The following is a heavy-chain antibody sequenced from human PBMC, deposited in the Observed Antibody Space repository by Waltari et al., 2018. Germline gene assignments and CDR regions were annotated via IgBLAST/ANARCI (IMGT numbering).Heavy chain of an antibody. CDR2: IYPGDSDT. V-gene: IGHV5-51*01. CDR1: GYTFTSQW. D-gene: IGHD7-27*01. J-gene: IGHJ5*02. Sequence: EVQLVQSGAEVKKPGESLKISCKASGYTFTSQWIAWVRQMTGKGLEWMGIIYPGDSDTRYSPSFQGQVTISVDKSISTAYLQWSSLKASDTAIYYCARRGTGEEGRWFDPWGQGTLVTVSS. CDR3: ARRGTGEEGRWFDP.